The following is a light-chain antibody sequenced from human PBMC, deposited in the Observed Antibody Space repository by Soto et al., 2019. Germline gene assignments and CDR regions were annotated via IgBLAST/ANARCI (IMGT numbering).Light chain of an antibody. CDR1: SSDVGGYNY. J-gene: IGLJ2*01. V-gene: IGLV2-14*01. CDR2: EVS. CDR3: SSYTSISTLVV. Sequence: QSALTQPASVSGSPGQSITISCTGTSSDVGGYNYVSWYQQHPGKAPKLIIYEVSNRPSGVSNRFSGSKSGNTASLTISGLQAEDAADYYCSSYTSISTLVVFGGGTKLTVL.